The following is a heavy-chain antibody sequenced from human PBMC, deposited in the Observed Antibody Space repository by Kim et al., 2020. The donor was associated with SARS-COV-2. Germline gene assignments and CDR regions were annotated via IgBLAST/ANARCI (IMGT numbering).Heavy chain of an antibody. D-gene: IGHD2-15*01. Sequence: GGSLRLSCAASGFTFSSYSMNWVRQAPGKGLEWVSSISSSSSYIYYADSVKGRFIISRDNAKNSLYLQMNSLRAEDTAVYYCARDAECPGSCYLYNWFDPWGQGTLVTVSS. J-gene: IGHJ5*02. CDR2: ISSSSSYI. V-gene: IGHV3-21*01. CDR3: ARDAECPGSCYLYNWFDP. CDR1: GFTFSSYS.